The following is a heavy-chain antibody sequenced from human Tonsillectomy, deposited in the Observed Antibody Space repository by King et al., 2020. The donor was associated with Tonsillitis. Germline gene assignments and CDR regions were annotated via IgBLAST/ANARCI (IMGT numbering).Heavy chain of an antibody. V-gene: IGHV3-48*02. CDR3: ARGWGCSGGSCYEEY. CDR1: GFTFSSYS. Sequence: VQLVESGGGLVQPGGSLRLSCAASGFTFSSYSMNWVRQAPGKGLEWVSYISSSSSTIYYADSVKGRFTISRDNAKNSLYLQLNSLRDEDTALYYCARGWGCSGGSCYEEYWGQGTLVTVSS. D-gene: IGHD2-15*01. J-gene: IGHJ4*02. CDR2: ISSSSSTI.